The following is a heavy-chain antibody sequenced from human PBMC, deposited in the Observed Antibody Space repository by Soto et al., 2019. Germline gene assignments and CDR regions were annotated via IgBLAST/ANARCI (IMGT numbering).Heavy chain of an antibody. Sequence: QVQLVESGGGVVQPGGSLRLSCAASGPTIRGFALHWDRQAPGMGLGWVSSISHDGTTSYNKDFVKGRFSISRDESKNTLALQMQGLRGEDSAFYYCARVGRGYNLGNGFDPWGQGTLITVSS. CDR2: ISHDGTTS. CDR3: ARVGRGYNLGNGFDP. CDR1: GPTIRGFA. D-gene: IGHD1-1*01. V-gene: IGHV3-30*03. J-gene: IGHJ5*02.